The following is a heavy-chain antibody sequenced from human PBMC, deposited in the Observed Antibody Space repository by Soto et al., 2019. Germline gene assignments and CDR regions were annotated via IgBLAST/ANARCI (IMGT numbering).Heavy chain of an antibody. Sequence: SETLALTCSVSCGSITTSSYNCDCIRQPPGKGLEWIGTIYYDGSTSYNPSLKSQVTISVDTSKNHFALKVNSVTAADTAVYYCARFYGNAFDVWGRGTVVTVSS. CDR2: IYYDGST. CDR1: CGSITTSSYN. J-gene: IGHJ3*01. CDR3: ARFYGNAFDV. D-gene: IGHD3-10*01. V-gene: IGHV4-39*02.